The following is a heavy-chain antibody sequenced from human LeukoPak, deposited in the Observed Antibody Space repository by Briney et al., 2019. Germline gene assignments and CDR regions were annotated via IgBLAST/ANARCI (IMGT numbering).Heavy chain of an antibody. CDR3: AKGHRELRYFDWLSYRGPTSDY. CDR2: ISGSGGST. J-gene: IGHJ4*02. V-gene: IGHV3-23*01. D-gene: IGHD3-9*01. CDR1: GFTFSSYA. Sequence: PGGSLRLSCAASGFTFSSYAMSWVRQAPVKGLEWVPAISGSGGSTYYADSVKGRFTISRDNSKNTLYLQMNSLRAEDTAVYYCAKGHRELRYFDWLSYRGPTSDYWGQGTLVTVSS.